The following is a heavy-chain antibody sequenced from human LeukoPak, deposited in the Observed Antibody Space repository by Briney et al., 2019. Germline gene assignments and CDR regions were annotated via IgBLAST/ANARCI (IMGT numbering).Heavy chain of an antibody. V-gene: IGHV4-34*01. Sequence: SETLSLTCAVYGGSFSGYYWSWIRQPPGKGLEWIGEINHSGSTNYNPSLKSRVTISVDTSKNQFSLKLSSVTAEDTAVYYCARGLGIVATSDAFDIWGQGTMVTVSS. CDR1: GGSFSGYY. CDR2: INHSGST. J-gene: IGHJ3*02. CDR3: ARGLGIVATSDAFDI. D-gene: IGHD5-12*01.